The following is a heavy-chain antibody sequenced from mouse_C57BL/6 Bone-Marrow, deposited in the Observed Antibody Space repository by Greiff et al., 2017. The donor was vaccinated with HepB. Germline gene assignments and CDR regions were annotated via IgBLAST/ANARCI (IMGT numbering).Heavy chain of an antibody. CDR2: ISSGGSYT. CDR1: GFTFSSYG. Sequence: EVQLVESGGDLVKPGGSLKLSCAASGFTFSSYGMSWVRQTPDKRLAWVATISSGGSYTYYPDSVKGRFTISSDNAKNNLYLQMSSLKSEDTAMYYCASPGGTTVVAHYYAMDYWGQGTSVTVSS. CDR3: ASPGGTTVVAHYYAMDY. J-gene: IGHJ4*01. V-gene: IGHV5-6*01. D-gene: IGHD1-1*01.